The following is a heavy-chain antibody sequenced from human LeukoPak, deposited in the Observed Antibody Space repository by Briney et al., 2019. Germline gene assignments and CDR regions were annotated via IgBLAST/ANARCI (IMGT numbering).Heavy chain of an antibody. V-gene: IGHV3-30*18. Sequence: GGSLRLSCAASGFTFSSYGMHWVRQAPGKGLEWVAAISYDGSNKYYADSVKGRFTISRDNSKNTLYLQMNSLRAEDTAVYYCAKDGYGGLDYWGQGTLVTVSS. CDR2: ISYDGSNK. CDR1: GFTFSSYG. J-gene: IGHJ4*02. CDR3: AKDGYGGLDY. D-gene: IGHD4-23*01.